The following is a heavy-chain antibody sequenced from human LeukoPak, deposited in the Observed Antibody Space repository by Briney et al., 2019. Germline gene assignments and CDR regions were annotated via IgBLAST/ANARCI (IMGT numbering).Heavy chain of an antibody. Sequence: GGSLRLSCAASGFTFSSYAMSWVRQAPGKGLEWVSGINWNGGRTDYADSVKGRFTISRDNAKNALYLQMNSLRAEDTALYYCARASSLSQRAFDIWGQGTMVTVSS. D-gene: IGHD1-26*01. J-gene: IGHJ3*02. CDR2: INWNGGRT. CDR1: GFTFSSYA. V-gene: IGHV3-20*04. CDR3: ARASSLSQRAFDI.